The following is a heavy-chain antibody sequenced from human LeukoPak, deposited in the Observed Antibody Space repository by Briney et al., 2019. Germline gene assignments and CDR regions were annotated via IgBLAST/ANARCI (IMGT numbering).Heavy chain of an antibody. CDR1: GYSFTSYW. Sequence: GESLKISCKGSGYSFTSYWIGWVRQMPGKGLEWMGIIYPGDSDTRYSPSFQGQVTISADKSISTAYLQWSSLKASDTAMYYCARQSSIQLWLQSVWGDAFDIWGQGTMVTVSS. CDR3: ARQSSIQLWLQSVWGDAFDI. CDR2: IYPGDSDT. D-gene: IGHD5-18*01. J-gene: IGHJ3*02. V-gene: IGHV5-51*01.